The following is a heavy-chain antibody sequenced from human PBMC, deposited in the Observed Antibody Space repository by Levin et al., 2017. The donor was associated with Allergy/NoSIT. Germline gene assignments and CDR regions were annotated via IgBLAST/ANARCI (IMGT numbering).Heavy chain of an antibody. V-gene: IGHV4-4*07. J-gene: IGHJ5*02. CDR3: ARGRPNHDYGSGSPLSFDP. Sequence: PSETLSLTCTVSGGSISSYYWSWIRQPAGKGLEWIGRIYTSGSTNYNPSLKSRVTMSVDTSKNQFSLKLSSVTAADTAVYYCARGRPNHDYGSGSPLSFDPWGQGTLVTVSS. D-gene: IGHD3-10*01. CDR2: IYTSGST. CDR1: GGSISSYY.